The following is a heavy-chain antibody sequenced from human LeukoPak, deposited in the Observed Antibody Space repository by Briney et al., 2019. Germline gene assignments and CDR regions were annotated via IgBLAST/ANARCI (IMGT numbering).Heavy chain of an antibody. D-gene: IGHD3-9*01. Sequence: GASVKVSCKASGYTFTSYGISWVRQAPGRGLEWMGWISAYNGNTNYAQRLQGRVTMATDTSTSTAYMELRSLRSDDTAVYYCARGYDILTGLNWFDPWGQGTLVTVSS. CDR3: ARGYDILTGLNWFDP. J-gene: IGHJ5*02. CDR1: GYTFTSYG. CDR2: ISAYNGNT. V-gene: IGHV1-18*01.